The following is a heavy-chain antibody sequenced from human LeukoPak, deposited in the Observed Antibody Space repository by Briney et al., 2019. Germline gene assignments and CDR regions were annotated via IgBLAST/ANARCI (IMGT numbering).Heavy chain of an antibody. D-gene: IGHD6-19*01. CDR2: INPSGGST. CDR1: GYTFTSYY. J-gene: IGHJ4*02. V-gene: IGHV1-46*01. Sequence: ASVKVSCKASGYTFTSYYMHWVRQAPGQGLEWMGIINPSGGSTSYAQEFQGRVTMTRDTSTSTVYMELSSLRSEDTAVYYCARERPQIAPSSSGWGFDYWGQGTLVTVSS. CDR3: ARERPQIAPSSSGWGFDY.